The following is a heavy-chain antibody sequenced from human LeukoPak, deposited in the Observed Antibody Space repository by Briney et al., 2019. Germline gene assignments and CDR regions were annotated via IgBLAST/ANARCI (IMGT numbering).Heavy chain of an antibody. Sequence: SSETLSLTCTVSGGSISSYYWSWIRQPAGKGLEWIGRIYTSGSTNYNPSLKSRVTMSVDTSKNQFSLKLSSVTAADTAVYYCARAGDFWSGPEDAFDIWGQGTMVTVSS. J-gene: IGHJ3*02. CDR3: ARAGDFWSGPEDAFDI. CDR2: IYTSGST. CDR1: GGSISSYY. V-gene: IGHV4-4*07. D-gene: IGHD3-3*01.